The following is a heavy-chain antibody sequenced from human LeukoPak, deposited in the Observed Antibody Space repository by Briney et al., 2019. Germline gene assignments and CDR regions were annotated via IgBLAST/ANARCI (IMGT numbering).Heavy chain of an antibody. CDR3: ARGRGSGWYYFDY. CDR2: IYHSGST. CDR1: GYSISSGYY. D-gene: IGHD6-19*01. Sequence: PSETLSLTCTVSGYSISSGYYWGWIRQPPGKGLEWIGSIYHSGSTYYNPSLKSRVTISVDTSKNQFSLKLSSVTAADTAVYYCARGRGSGWYYFDYWGQGTLVTVSS. J-gene: IGHJ4*02. V-gene: IGHV4-38-2*02.